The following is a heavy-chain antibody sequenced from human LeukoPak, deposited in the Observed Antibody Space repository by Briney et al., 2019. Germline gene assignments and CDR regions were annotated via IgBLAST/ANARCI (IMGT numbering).Heavy chain of an antibody. D-gene: IGHD1-26*01. J-gene: IGHJ4*02. Sequence: GGSLRLSCAASGFTFSNYNMNWVRQAPGKGLEWVSYISATSDTVYYADSVKGRFTISRDNGKDSLYLQMNSLRAEDTAVYYCVFPTWDYWGQGTLVTVSS. V-gene: IGHV3-48*01. CDR3: VFPTWDY. CDR2: ISATSDTV. CDR1: GFTFSNYN.